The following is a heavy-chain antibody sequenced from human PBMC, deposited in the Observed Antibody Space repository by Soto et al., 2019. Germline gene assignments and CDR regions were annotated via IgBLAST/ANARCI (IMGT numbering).Heavy chain of an antibody. CDR3: ARLSRESSGNYFDY. CDR2: IYPGDGDT. J-gene: IGHJ4*02. Sequence: PGESLKISCRGSGYTFTSSWIAWVRQKPGQGLELMGIIYPGDGDTRYTPNFQGQVTISADKYISTAYLQWGSLKTSVTAMFYCARLSRESSGNYFDYWGQGTLVTVSS. CDR1: GYTFTSSW. V-gene: IGHV5-51*01.